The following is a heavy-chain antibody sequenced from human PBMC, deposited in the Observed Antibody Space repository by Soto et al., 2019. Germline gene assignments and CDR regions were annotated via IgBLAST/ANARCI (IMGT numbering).Heavy chain of an antibody. D-gene: IGHD1-26*01. J-gene: IGHJ6*02. V-gene: IGHV3-73*01. Sequence: GGSLRLSCAASGFTFSGSAMHWVRQASGKGLEWVGRIRSKANSYATAYAASVKGRFTISRDDSKNTAYLQMNSLKTEDTAVYYCTRHGGGSYYYYYGMDVWGQGTTVTVSS. CDR3: TRHGGGSYYYYYGMDV. CDR2: IRSKANSYAT. CDR1: GFTFSGSA.